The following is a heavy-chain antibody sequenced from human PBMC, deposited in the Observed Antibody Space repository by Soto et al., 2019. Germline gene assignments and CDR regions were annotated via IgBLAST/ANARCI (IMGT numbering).Heavy chain of an antibody. CDR1: GFTFRSDA. Sequence: EVQLLESGGGLVQPGGSLRLSCAASGFTFRSDAMSWVRQAPGRGLECVSSIDGSGAGAYYADSVKGRFTISRDNSKNTLDLQMNSLRAEDTAVYYCAKGDILTGSKEGWDYWGQGTLVTVSS. D-gene: IGHD3-9*01. CDR3: AKGDILTGSKEGWDY. CDR2: IDGSGAGA. V-gene: IGHV3-23*01. J-gene: IGHJ4*02.